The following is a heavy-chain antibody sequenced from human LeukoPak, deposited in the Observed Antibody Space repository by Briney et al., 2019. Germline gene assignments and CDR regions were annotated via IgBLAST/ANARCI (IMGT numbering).Heavy chain of an antibody. J-gene: IGHJ3*02. CDR1: GYTLTELS. D-gene: IGHD3-10*01. V-gene: IGHV1-24*01. CDR2: FGPEDGET. CDR3: ATVPTMVPPGGAFDI. Sequence: ASVKVSCKVSGYTLTELSMHWVRQAPGKGLEWMGGFGPEDGETIYAQKFQGRVTMTEDTSTDTAYMELSSLRSEDTAVYYCATVPTMVPPGGAFDIWGQGTMVTVSS.